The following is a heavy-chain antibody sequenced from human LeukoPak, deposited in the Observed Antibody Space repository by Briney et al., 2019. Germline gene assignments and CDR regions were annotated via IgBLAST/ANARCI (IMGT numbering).Heavy chain of an antibody. Sequence: GGSLRLSCAASGFSFSSYNMHWVRQDPGKGLGWLGVISFDGKNIEYPDSVQGRFTMSRDISTNTFYLQMNSLRVEDTAVYYCARDRVQIWSYVGTFDYWGQGALVTVSS. V-gene: IGHV3-30*03. CDR3: ARDRVQIWSYVGTFDY. CDR1: GFSFSSYN. D-gene: IGHD5-18*01. J-gene: IGHJ4*02. CDR2: ISFDGKNI.